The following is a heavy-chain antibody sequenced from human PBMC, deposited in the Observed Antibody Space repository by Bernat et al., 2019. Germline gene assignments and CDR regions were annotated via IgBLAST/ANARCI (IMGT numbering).Heavy chain of an antibody. CDR2: IYYSGST. CDR1: GGSISSSSYY. CDR3: ARRLTRVVAPTYYFDY. D-gene: IGHD2-15*01. Sequence: QLQLQESGPGLVKPSETLSLTCTVSGGSISSSSYYWGWIRQPPGKGLEWIGSIYYSGSTYYNPSLKSRVTISVDTSKNQFSLKLSSVTAADTATYYCARRLTRVVAPTYYFDYWGQGTLVTVSS. J-gene: IGHJ4*02. V-gene: IGHV4-39*01.